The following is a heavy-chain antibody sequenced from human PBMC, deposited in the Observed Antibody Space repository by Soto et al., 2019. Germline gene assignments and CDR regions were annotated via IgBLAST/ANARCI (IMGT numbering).Heavy chain of an antibody. CDR3: ARDHGWGSDILTGYRGGMDV. D-gene: IGHD3-9*01. CDR2: ISYDGSNK. V-gene: IGHV3-30-3*01. J-gene: IGHJ6*02. Sequence: GESLKISCAASGFTFSSYAMHWVRQAPGKGLEWVAVISYDGSNKYYADSVKGRFTISRDNSKNTLYLQMNSLRAEDTAVYYCARDHGWGSDILTGYRGGMDVWGQGTTVTVSS. CDR1: GFTFSSYA.